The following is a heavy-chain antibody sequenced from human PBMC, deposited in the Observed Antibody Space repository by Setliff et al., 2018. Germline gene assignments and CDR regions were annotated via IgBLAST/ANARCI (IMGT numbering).Heavy chain of an antibody. V-gene: IGHV4-34*01. CDR3: ARGPRFDYESPTYRRRFDP. Sequence: KTSETLSLTCAVYGGSFSGYYWNWIRQAPGKGLEWSGEINHRGTTSYTPSLKGRVTISVDTSKNLFSLKLSSVTAADTAVYFCARGPRFDYESPTYRRRFDPWGQGTAVTVSS. D-gene: IGHD3-22*01. CDR2: INHRGTT. CDR1: GGSFSGYY. J-gene: IGHJ5*02.